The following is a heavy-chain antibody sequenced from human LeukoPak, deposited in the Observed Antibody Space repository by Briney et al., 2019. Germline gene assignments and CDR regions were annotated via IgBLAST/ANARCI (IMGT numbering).Heavy chain of an antibody. CDR2: ISSGGTYI. CDR1: GFTFSSYS. Sequence: PGGSLRLSCAGSGFTFSSYSMNWVRQAPGKGLEWVSSISSGGTYIYYADSVKGRFTISRDNSKNTLYLQMNSLRAEDTAVYYCARSSYTAMAKYYFDYWGQGTQVTVSS. J-gene: IGHJ4*02. CDR3: ARSSYTAMAKYYFDY. V-gene: IGHV3-21*04. D-gene: IGHD5-18*01.